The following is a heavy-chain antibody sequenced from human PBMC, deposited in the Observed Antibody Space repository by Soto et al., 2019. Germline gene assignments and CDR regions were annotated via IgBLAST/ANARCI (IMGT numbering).Heavy chain of an antibody. Sequence: PGGSLRLSCAASGFTFSSYWMSWVRQAPGKGLEWVANIKQDGSEKYYVDSVKGRFPISRDNAKNSLYLQMNSLRAEDTAVYYCARDKYYDFWSGYSVYGMDVWGQGTTVTVSS. CDR3: ARDKYYDFWSGYSVYGMDV. V-gene: IGHV3-7*01. J-gene: IGHJ6*02. CDR1: GFTFSSYW. D-gene: IGHD3-3*01. CDR2: IKQDGSEK.